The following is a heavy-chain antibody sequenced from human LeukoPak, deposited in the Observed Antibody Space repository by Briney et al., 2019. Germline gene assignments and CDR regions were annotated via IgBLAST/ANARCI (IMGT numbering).Heavy chain of an antibody. CDR2: ISSSSSTI. D-gene: IGHD5-12*01. CDR3: AREVNIVATIWGPYYFDY. Sequence: GGSLRLSCAASGFTFSSYSMNWVRQAPGKGLEWVSYISSSSSTIYYADSVKGRFTISRDNAKNSLYLQMNCLRAEDTAVYYCAREVNIVATIWGPYYFDYWGQGTLVTVSS. CDR1: GFTFSSYS. J-gene: IGHJ4*02. V-gene: IGHV3-48*04.